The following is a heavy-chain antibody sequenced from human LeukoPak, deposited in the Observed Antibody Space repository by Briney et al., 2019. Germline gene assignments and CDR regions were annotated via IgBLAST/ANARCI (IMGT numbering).Heavy chain of an antibody. V-gene: IGHV3-30*04. CDR1: GFTFSSYA. Sequence: GGSLRLSCAASGFTFSSYAIHWVRQAPGKGLEWVAVISYDGSNKYYADSVKGRFTISRDNSKNTLYLQMNSLRAEDTAVYYCARELVPSSIQLWSPYYYYGMDVWGQGTTVTVSS. CDR2: ISYDGSNK. J-gene: IGHJ6*02. CDR3: ARELVPSSIQLWSPYYYYGMDV. D-gene: IGHD5-18*01.